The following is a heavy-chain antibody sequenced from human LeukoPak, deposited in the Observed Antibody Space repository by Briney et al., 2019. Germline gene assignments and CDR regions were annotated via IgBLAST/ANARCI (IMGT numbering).Heavy chain of an antibody. CDR2: ISYDGSNK. CDR3: ARDVPSDL. V-gene: IGHV3-30-3*01. CDR1: GFTFSSYA. J-gene: IGHJ5*02. Sequence: PGGSLRLSCAASGFTFSSYAMHWVRQAPGKGLEWVAVISYDGSNKYYADSVKGRFTISRDNSKNTLYLQMNSLRAEDTAVYYCARDVPSDLWGQGTLVTVSS.